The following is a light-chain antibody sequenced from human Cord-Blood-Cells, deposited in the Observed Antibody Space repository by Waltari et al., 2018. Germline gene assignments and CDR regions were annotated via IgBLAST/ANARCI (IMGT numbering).Light chain of an antibody. CDR2: TIS. J-gene: IGKJ1*01. Sequence: DIVMTQTPLSLPVTAGEPAPISCRPSQSLLDSDDGNTYLDWYLQKPGQSPQLLIYTISYRASGVPDRFSGSGSGTDFTLKISRVEAEDVGVYYCMQRIEFPRTFGQGTKVEIK. CDR3: MQRIEFPRT. V-gene: IGKV2-40*01. CDR1: QSLLDSDDGNTY.